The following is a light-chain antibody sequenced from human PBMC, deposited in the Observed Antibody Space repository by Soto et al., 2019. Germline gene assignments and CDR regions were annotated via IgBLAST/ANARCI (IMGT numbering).Light chain of an antibody. J-gene: IGKJ1*01. CDR2: GAS. Sequence: EIVMTQSPATLSVSPGERATLSCRASQSVSSNLAWYQQKPGQAPSLLIYGASTRATGTPARFSGSGSGTEFTLTISSLQSEDFAVYYCQQYNNWPPSWTFGQGTKVEIK. CDR3: QQYNNWPPSWT. CDR1: QSVSSN. V-gene: IGKV3-15*01.